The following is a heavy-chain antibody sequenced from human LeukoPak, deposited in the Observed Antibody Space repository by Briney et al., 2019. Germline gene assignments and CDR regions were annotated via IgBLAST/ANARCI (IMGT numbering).Heavy chain of an antibody. CDR3: ARVENDGPNYYFDY. V-gene: IGHV4-61*01. J-gene: IGHJ4*02. CDR2: IYYSGST. CDR1: GGSVSSGSYY. Sequence: PSETLSLTCTVSGGSVSSGSYYWSWIRQPPGKGLEWIGYIYYSGSTNYNPSLKSRVTISVDTSKNQFSLKLSSVTAADTAVYYCARVENDGPNYYFDYWGQGTLVTVSS. D-gene: IGHD1-1*01.